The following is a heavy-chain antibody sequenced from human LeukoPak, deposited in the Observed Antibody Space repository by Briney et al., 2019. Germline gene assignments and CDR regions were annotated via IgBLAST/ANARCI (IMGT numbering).Heavy chain of an antibody. D-gene: IGHD3-22*01. CDR3: AREKTRITLKVVVDTAFDI. CDR2: ISSSSSYI. CDR1: GFTFSSYS. Sequence: PGGSLRLSCAASGFTFSSYSMNWVRQAPGKGLEWVSSISSSSSYIYYADSVKGRFTISRDNAKNSLYLQMNSLRDDDTAVYYCAREKTRITLKVVVDTAFDIWGQGTMVTVSS. J-gene: IGHJ3*02. V-gene: IGHV3-21*01.